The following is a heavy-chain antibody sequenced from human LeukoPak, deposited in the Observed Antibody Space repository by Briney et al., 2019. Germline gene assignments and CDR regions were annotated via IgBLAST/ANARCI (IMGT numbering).Heavy chain of an antibody. CDR1: GGSISSSSYY. V-gene: IGHV4-39*01. J-gene: IGHJ4*02. D-gene: IGHD6-13*01. CDR2: IYYSGST. CDR3: ARHRHSSSWYYY. Sequence: SETLSLTCTVSGGSISSSSYYWGWIRQPPGKGLEWIGSIYYSGSTYYNPSLKSRVTISVDTSKNQFSLKLSSVTAADTAVYYCARHRHSSSWYYYWGQGTQVTVSS.